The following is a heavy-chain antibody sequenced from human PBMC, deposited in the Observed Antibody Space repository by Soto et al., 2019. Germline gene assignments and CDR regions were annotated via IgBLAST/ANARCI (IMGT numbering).Heavy chain of an antibody. CDR1: GGTFSSYA. D-gene: IGHD3-10*01. CDR2: IIPIFGTA. V-gene: IGHV1-69*13. CDR3: ARDRGVARPRAEFDY. Sequence: SVKVSCKASGGTFSSYAISWVRQAPGQGLEWMGGIIPIFGTANYAQKFQGRVTITADESTSTAYMELSSLRSEDTAVYYCARDRGVARPRAEFDYWGQGTLVTVSS. J-gene: IGHJ4*02.